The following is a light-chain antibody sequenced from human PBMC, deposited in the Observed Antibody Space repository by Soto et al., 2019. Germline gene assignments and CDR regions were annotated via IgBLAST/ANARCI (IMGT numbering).Light chain of an antibody. CDR1: QNINSY. CDR3: QVRTNWSIA. Sequence: EIVLTQSPATLSLSPGERATLSCRASQNINSYLAWYQQKPGQAPRLLIYATSNRATGIPARFSGTGSGTDFTLTINNLEPEDFAVYYCQVRTNWSIAFGRGTRLEIK. CDR2: ATS. J-gene: IGKJ5*01. V-gene: IGKV3-11*01.